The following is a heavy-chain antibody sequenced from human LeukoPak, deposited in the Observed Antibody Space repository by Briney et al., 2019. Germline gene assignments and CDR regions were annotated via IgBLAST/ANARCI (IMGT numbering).Heavy chain of an antibody. CDR3: ARDGAEGAAAGY. CDR1: GFTFSSYG. CDR2: ISGSGGST. J-gene: IGHJ4*02. D-gene: IGHD1-26*01. V-gene: IGHV3-23*01. Sequence: PGGSLRLSCAASGFTFSSYGMSWVRQAPGKGLEWVSAISGSGGSTYYADSVKGRFTISRDNSKNTLYLQMNSLRAEDTAVYYCARDGAEGAAAGYWGQGTLVTVSS.